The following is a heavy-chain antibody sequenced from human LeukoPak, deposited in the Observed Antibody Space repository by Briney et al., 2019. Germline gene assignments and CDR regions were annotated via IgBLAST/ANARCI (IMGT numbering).Heavy chain of an antibody. CDR1: GFTFSSYA. J-gene: IGHJ4*02. V-gene: IGHV3-30-3*01. CDR2: ISYDGSNK. Sequence: GSLRLSCAASGFTFSSYAMHWVRQAPGQGLGWVAVISYDGSNKYYADSVKGRFTISRDNSKNTPYLQMNSLRAEDTAVYYCARVHSSSGPYYFDYWGQGTLVTVSS. D-gene: IGHD6-6*01. CDR3: ARVHSSSGPYYFDY.